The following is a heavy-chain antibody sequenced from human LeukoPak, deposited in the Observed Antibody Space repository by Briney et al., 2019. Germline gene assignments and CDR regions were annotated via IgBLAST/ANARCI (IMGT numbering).Heavy chain of an antibody. V-gene: IGHV4-30-4*01. Sequence: SETLSLTCTVSGGSISSGDYYWSWIHQPPGKGLEWIGYIYYSGSTYYNPSLKSRVTISVDTTKNQFSLKLSSVTAADTAVYYCARVPYYVILTGYWYYYGMDVWGQGTTVTVSS. CDR3: ARVPYYVILTGYWYYYGMDV. CDR1: GGSISSGDYY. CDR2: IYYSGST. D-gene: IGHD3-9*01. J-gene: IGHJ6*02.